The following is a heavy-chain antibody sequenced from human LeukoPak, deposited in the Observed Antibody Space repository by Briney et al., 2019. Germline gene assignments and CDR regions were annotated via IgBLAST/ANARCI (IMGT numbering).Heavy chain of an antibody. D-gene: IGHD6-19*01. CDR2: ISAYNGNT. J-gene: IGHJ4*02. CDR1: GYTFTSYG. Sequence: ASVKVSCKASGYTFTSYGISWVRQAPGQGLEWMGWISAYNGNTNYAQKLQGRVTMTTDTSTSTAYMELRSLRSDGTAVYYCARDLSYRGWYYFDYWGQGTLVTVSS. V-gene: IGHV1-18*01. CDR3: ARDLSYRGWYYFDY.